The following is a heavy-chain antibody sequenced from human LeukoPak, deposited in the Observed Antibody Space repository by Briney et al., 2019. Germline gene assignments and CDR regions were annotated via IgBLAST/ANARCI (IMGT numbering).Heavy chain of an antibody. J-gene: IGHJ6*02. CDR1: GFTFSSYA. CDR2: ISYDGSNK. V-gene: IGHV3-30-3*01. CDR3: ARVSYDFWLLYYYGMDV. D-gene: IGHD3-3*01. Sequence: GGSLRLSCAASGFTFSSYAMHWVRQAPGKGLEWVAVISYDGSNKYYADSVKGRFTISRDNSKNTPYLQMNSLRAEDTAVYYCARVSYDFWLLYYYGMDVWGQGTTVTVSS.